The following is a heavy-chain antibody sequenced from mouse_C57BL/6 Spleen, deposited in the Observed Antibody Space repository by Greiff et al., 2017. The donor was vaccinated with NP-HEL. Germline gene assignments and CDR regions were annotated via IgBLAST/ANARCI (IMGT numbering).Heavy chain of an antibody. CDR2: IHPNSGST. Sequence: QVQLQQPGAELVKPGASVKLSCKASGYTFTSYWMHWVKQRPGQGLEWIGMIHPNSGSTNYNEKFKSKATLTVDQSSSTAYMQLSSLTSEDSAVYYCARKGDIYSNLFDYWGQGTTLTVSS. D-gene: IGHD2-5*01. CDR1: GYTFTSYW. V-gene: IGHV1-64*01. J-gene: IGHJ2*01. CDR3: ARKGDIYSNLFDY.